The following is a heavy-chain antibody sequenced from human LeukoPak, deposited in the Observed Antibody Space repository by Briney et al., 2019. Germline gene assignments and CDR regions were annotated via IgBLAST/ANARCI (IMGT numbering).Heavy chain of an antibody. CDR2: IYSGGST. CDR3: ARVPTGYSSGWYDY. D-gene: IGHD6-19*01. J-gene: IGHJ4*02. CDR1: GFTVSRSY. Sequence: GGSLRLSCAASGFTVSRSYMSCVRQAPGKGLEWGSVIYSGGSTYYADSVKGRFTISRDNSKKTLYLQMNSLRAEDTAVYYCARVPTGYSSGWYDYWGQGTLVTVSS. V-gene: IGHV3-53*01.